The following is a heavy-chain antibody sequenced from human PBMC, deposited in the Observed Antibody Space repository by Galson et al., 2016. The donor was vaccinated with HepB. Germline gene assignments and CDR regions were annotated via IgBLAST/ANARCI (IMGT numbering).Heavy chain of an antibody. V-gene: IGHV3-7*01. CDR2: IKQDGSGK. CDR3: ARVGIGSSWYFDY. D-gene: IGHD6-13*01. Sequence: SMRLSCAASGLTLSTLWPTWVRQAPGKGLAWVANIKQDGSGKYYGDSVKGRFTISRDNATKSLYLQMNSLRAEDTAVYYCARVGIGSSWYFDYWGQGTLVTVSS. CDR1: GLTLSTLW. J-gene: IGHJ4*02.